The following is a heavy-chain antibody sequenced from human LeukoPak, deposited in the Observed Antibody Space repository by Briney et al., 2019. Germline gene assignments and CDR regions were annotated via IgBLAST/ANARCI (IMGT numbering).Heavy chain of an antibody. CDR1: GFTFSLYW. J-gene: IGHJ4*02. Sequence: GGSLRLSCAASGFTFSLYWMNWVRRAPGKGLEWVANIKQDGSEKNYVDSVKGRFTISRDNAKNSLYLQMNNLRVEDTAMYYCAGGTGFIIKDWGQGTLATVSS. V-gene: IGHV3-7*03. CDR3: AGGTGFIIKD. D-gene: IGHD3-9*01. CDR2: IKQDGSEK.